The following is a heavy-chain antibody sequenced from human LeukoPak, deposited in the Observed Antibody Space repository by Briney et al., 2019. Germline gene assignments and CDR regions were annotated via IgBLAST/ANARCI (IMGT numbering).Heavy chain of an antibody. CDR2: IFPSTST. J-gene: IGHJ2*01. CDR1: GFTVSSNY. CDR3: ARTNYGDSPTYRHFGR. D-gene: IGHD4-17*01. Sequence: GGSLRLSCTVSGFTVSSNYMRWVRQAPGKGLEWVSVIFPSTSTFHADPVKGRFTISRDNSKNTLHLQMNSLGAEDTAVYYCARTNYGDSPTYRHFGRWGGGTLVIVSS. V-gene: IGHV3-53*01.